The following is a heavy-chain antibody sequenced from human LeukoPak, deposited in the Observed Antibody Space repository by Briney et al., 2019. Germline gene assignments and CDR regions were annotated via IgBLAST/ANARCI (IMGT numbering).Heavy chain of an antibody. CDR2: IYDSGST. Sequence: SETLSLTCTVSGGSISSDYWSWIRQPPGKGLEWIGNIYDSGSTNYNPSLNSRVAISVDTSKNQFSLKLSSVTAADTAVYYCARVRYIPFGVATPYYYMDVWGNGTTVTVSS. CDR1: GGSISSDY. D-gene: IGHD3-3*01. J-gene: IGHJ6*03. CDR3: ARVRYIPFGVATPYYYMDV. V-gene: IGHV4-59*01.